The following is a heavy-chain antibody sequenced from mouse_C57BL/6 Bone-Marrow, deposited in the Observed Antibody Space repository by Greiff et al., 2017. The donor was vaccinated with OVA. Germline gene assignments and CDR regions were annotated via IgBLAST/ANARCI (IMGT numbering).Heavy chain of an antibody. V-gene: IGHV7-1*01. J-gene: IGHJ4*01. D-gene: IGHD2-3*01. CDR3: ARDARGGYYDYYAMDD. Sequence: EVKVVESGGGLVKSGRSLRLSCATSGFTFSDFYMEWVRQAPGKGLEWIAASRNKANDYTTEYSASVKGRFIVSRDTSQSILYLQMNALRAEDTAIYYWARDARGGYYDYYAMDDWGQGTSVTVSS. CDR2: SRNKANDYTT. CDR1: GFTFSDFY.